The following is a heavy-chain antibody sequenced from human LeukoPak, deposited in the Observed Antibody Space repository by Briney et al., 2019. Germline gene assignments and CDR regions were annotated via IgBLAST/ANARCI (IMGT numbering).Heavy chain of an antibody. D-gene: IGHD3-10*01. CDR3: AKGTYVSGSYRFAFDI. J-gene: IGHJ3*02. V-gene: IGHV3-23*01. CDR2: ISDSGGNT. Sequence: GGSLRLSCATSGFTFSIYGMSWVRQAPGKGLEWVSAISDSGGNTYYADSVKGRFTISRDDSKNTIYLQMNSLRAEDTAVYYCAKGTYVSGSYRFAFDIWGQGTMVIVSS. CDR1: GFTFSIYG.